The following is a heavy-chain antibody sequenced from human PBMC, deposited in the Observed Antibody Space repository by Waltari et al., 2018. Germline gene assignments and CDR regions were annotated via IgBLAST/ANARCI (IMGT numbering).Heavy chain of an antibody. CDR2: INPIVGST. CDR1: GYTFTSYY. CDR3: ARDLRMYYYDSSGEIDY. J-gene: IGHJ4*02. V-gene: IGHV1-46*01. D-gene: IGHD3-22*01. Sequence: QVQLVQSGAEVKKPGASVKVSCKASGYTFTSYYMHWVRQAPGQGLEWMGIINPIVGSTSYAQKFQGRVTMTRDTSTSTVYMELSSLRSEDTAVYYCARDLRMYYYDSSGEIDYWGQGTLVTVSS.